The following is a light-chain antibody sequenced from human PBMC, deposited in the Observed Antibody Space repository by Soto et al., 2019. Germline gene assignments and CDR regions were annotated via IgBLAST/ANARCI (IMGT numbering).Light chain of an antibody. J-gene: IGKJ5*01. CDR2: WAS. CDR1: QNSLYSSNNENY. Sequence: DSVMAQSPDALTVSLGELATITVTSSQNSLYSSNNENYLAWYQQKPGQPPKXLIYWASTRESGVPDRFSGSGSGTDFTLTISSLKAEDVAVYYCQQYFSTPTFGQGTRLEIK. CDR3: QQYFSTPT. V-gene: IGKV4-1*01.